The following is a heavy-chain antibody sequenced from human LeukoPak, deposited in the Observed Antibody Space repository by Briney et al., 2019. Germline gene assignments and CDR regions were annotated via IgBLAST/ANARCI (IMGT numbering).Heavy chain of an antibody. D-gene: IGHD3-22*01. CDR3: ARRRYYDGSGYLD. J-gene: IGHJ1*01. Sequence: SETLSLTCSVSGDSISRSDSYWDWIRQPPGKGPEWIGTIYYSGRTYYSPSLKSRVTMSVDTSNNQFSLNLRSVTAADTAVYYCARRRYYDGSGYLDWGQGTLLSVSS. CDR2: IYYSGRT. CDR1: GDSISRSDSY. V-gene: IGHV4-39*01.